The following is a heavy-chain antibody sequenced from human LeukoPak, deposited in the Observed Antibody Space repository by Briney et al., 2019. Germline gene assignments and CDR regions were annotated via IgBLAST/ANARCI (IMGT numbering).Heavy chain of an antibody. CDR2: ISGSGGST. Sequence: GGSLRLSCAASGFTFDDYAMHWVRQAPGKGLEWVSAISGSGGSTYYADSVKGRFTISRDNSKNTLYLQMNSLRAEDTAVYYCAKDQDALLWFGELLFDYWGQGTLVTVSS. V-gene: IGHV3-23*01. CDR1: GFTFDDYA. D-gene: IGHD3-10*01. CDR3: AKDQDALLWFGELLFDY. J-gene: IGHJ4*02.